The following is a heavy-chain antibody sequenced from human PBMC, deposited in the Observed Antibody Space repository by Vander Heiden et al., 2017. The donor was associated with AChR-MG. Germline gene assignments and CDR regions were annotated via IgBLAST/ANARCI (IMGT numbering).Heavy chain of an antibody. V-gene: IGHV3-48*03. Sequence: EVQLVESGGGLVQPGGSLRLSCAASGFTFSSYEMNWVRKAPGKGLELVSYISSSGSTIYYADSVKGRFTISRDNAKNSLYLQMNSLRAEDTAVYYCARDRAYYDSSGALGYWGQGTLVTVSS. J-gene: IGHJ4*02. CDR2: ISSSGSTI. D-gene: IGHD3-22*01. CDR3: ARDRAYYDSSGALGY. CDR1: GFTFSSYE.